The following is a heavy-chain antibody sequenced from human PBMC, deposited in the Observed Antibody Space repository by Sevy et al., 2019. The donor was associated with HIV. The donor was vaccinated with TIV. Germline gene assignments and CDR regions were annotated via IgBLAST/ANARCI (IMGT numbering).Heavy chain of an antibody. D-gene: IGHD2-8*01. Sequence: GESLKISCAASGFTFAKYSMSWVRQAPGKGLEWVSTFSFGCGRINYADSVKGRFTISRDDSKNTLFLQMNSLRAEVTATYFCAREGCTQPHDYWGQGTLVTVSS. J-gene: IGHJ4*02. CDR1: GFTFAKYS. CDR2: FSFGCGRI. CDR3: AREGCTQPHDY. V-gene: IGHV3-23*01.